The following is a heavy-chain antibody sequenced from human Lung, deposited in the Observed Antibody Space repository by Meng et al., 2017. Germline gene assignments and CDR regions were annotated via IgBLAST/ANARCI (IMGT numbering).Heavy chain of an antibody. CDR2: IRGDGGSI. V-gene: IGHV3-74*03. CDR3: ARESGYFEY. Sequence: EGQLVECGGGLVQPGGSLRLSCAASGFTFRSYWMHWVRQAPGKGLVWVSRIRGDGGSIVYADSVKGRFTISRDNAKNTLFLQMNSLRAEDTAVYYCARESGYFEYWGQGILVTVSS. J-gene: IGHJ4*02. CDR1: GFTFRSYW.